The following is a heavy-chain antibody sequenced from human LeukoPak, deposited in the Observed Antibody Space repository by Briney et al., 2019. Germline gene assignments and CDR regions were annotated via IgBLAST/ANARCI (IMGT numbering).Heavy chain of an antibody. CDR3: ARGDVVVPAATRYYYYYMDV. J-gene: IGHJ6*03. CDR2: IIPIFGTA. V-gene: IGHV1-69*13. D-gene: IGHD2-2*01. CDR1: GGTFSSYA. Sequence: SVKVSCKASGGTFSSYAISWVRQAPGQGLEWMGGIIPIFGTANYAQKFQGRVTITADESTSTAYMELSSLRSEDTAVYYCARGDVVVPAATRYYYYYMDVWGKGTTVTVSS.